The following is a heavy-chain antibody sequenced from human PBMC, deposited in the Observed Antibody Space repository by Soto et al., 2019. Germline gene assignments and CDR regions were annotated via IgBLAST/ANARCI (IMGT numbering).Heavy chain of an antibody. CDR2: ISGSGGST. D-gene: IGHD6-13*01. CDR1: GFTFSSYA. V-gene: IGHV3-23*01. Sequence: QLGGSLRLSCAASGFTFSSYAMSWVRQAPGKGLEWVSAISGSGGSTYYADSVKGRFTISRDNSKNTLYLQMNSLRAEDTAVYYCAKEIAQRYSSSWYYFDYWGQGTLVTVSS. CDR3: AKEIAQRYSSSWYYFDY. J-gene: IGHJ4*02.